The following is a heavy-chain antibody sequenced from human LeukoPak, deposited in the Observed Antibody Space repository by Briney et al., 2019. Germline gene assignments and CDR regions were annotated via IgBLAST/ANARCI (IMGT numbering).Heavy chain of an antibody. CDR2: ISGSGGST. D-gene: IGHD3-10*01. Sequence: GGSLRLSCAASGFTFSSDAMSWVCQAPGKGLEWVSAISGSGGSTYYADSVKGRFTISRDNSKNTLYLQMNSLRAEDTAVYYCAKDPMVRGVGPFDYWGQGTLVTVSS. J-gene: IGHJ4*02. CDR1: GFTFSSDA. CDR3: AKDPMVRGVGPFDY. V-gene: IGHV3-23*01.